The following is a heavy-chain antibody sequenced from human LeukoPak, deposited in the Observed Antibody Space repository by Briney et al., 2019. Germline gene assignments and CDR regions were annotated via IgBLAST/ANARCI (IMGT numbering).Heavy chain of an antibody. V-gene: IGHV3-21*01. J-gene: IGHJ4*02. Sequence: GGSLRLSCAASGFTFSSYSMNWVRRAPGKGLEWVSSISSSSSYIYYADSVKGRFTISRDNAKNSLYLQMNSLRAEDTAVYYCARPHDYGDYFYFDYWGQGTLVTVSS. CDR3: ARPHDYGDYFYFDY. D-gene: IGHD4-17*01. CDR2: ISSSSSYI. CDR1: GFTFSSYS.